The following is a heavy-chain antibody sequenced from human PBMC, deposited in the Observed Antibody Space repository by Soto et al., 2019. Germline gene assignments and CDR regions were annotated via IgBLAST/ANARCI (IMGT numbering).Heavy chain of an antibody. CDR1: VYSLTNYW. CDR3: ARHLVGSTEAFDF. J-gene: IGHJ4*02. D-gene: IGHD1-26*01. CDR2: IYPGDYDT. Sequence: EVQLAQSGAEVKKPGESLQISCKASVYSLTNYWIGWVRQMPGKGLEWMGIIYPGDYDTRYSPSFQGQVTISADKSISTAYLQWSSLKASDTAMYYCARHLVGSTEAFDFWGQGTLVTVSS. V-gene: IGHV5-51*01.